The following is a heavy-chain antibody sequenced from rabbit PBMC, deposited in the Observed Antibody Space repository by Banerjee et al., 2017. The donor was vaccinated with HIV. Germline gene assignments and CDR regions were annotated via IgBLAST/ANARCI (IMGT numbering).Heavy chain of an antibody. J-gene: IGHJ4*01. CDR2: MYVGDSDST. Sequence: QEQLEESGGDLVKPEGSLTLTCTASGFSFSNKCVMCWVRQAPGKGLEWIACMYVGDSDSTYYANWAKGRFTISKTSSTTVTLQMTSLTAADTATYFCARDSFAGYAGYGYANLNLWGPGTLVTVS. CDR1: GFSFSNKCV. D-gene: IGHD6-1*01. V-gene: IGHV1S45*01. CDR3: ARDSFAGYAGYGYANLNL.